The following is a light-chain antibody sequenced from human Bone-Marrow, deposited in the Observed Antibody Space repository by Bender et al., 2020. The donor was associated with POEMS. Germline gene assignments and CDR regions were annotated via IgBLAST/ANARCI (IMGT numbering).Light chain of an antibody. CDR3: SSYTSTTDHYV. CDR1: SSDVGGYNY. Sequence: QSALTQPASVSGSPGQSITISCAGTSSDVGGYNYVSWYQQHPGKAPKLLIYDVNNRPSGVSNRFSGSKSGNTASLTISWLQADDEADYYCSSYTSTTDHYVFGTGTKVTVL. CDR2: DVN. J-gene: IGLJ1*01. V-gene: IGLV2-14*03.